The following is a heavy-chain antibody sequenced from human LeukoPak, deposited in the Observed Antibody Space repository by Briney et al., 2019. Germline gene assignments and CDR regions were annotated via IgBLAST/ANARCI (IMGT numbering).Heavy chain of an antibody. CDR2: INPSGGST. D-gene: IGHD4-17*01. V-gene: IGHV1-46*01. J-gene: IGHJ5*02. CDR1: GYTFTSYY. CDR3: ARVAGTVTTEPWFDP. Sequence: GASVKVSCKASGYTFTSYYMHWVRQAPGQGLEWMGIINPSGGSTSYAQKFQGRVTMTRDTSISTAYMELSRPRSDDTAVYYCARVAGTVTTEPWFDPWGQGTLVTVSS.